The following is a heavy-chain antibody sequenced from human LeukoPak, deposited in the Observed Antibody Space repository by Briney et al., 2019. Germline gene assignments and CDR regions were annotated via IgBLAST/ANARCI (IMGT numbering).Heavy chain of an antibody. Sequence: GGSLRLSCAASGFTFSSYAMSWVRQAPGKGLEWVSAISGSGGSTYYADSVKGRFTISRDNSKNTLYLQMNSLRAEDTAVYYCAKDTGDYYDSPMPIADPPNYWGQGTLVTVSS. J-gene: IGHJ4*02. V-gene: IGHV3-23*01. D-gene: IGHD3-22*01. CDR3: AKDTGDYYDSPMPIADPPNY. CDR1: GFTFSSYA. CDR2: ISGSGGST.